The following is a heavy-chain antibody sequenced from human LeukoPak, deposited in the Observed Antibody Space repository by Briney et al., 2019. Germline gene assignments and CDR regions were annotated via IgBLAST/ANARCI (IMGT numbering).Heavy chain of an antibody. CDR1: GGSISSSSYY. CDR2: IYYSGST. Sequence: SETLSLTYTVSGGSISSSSYYWGWLRQPPGKGLEWIGSIYYSGSTYYNPSLKSRVTISVDTSKNQFSLKLSSVTAADTAVYYCARHFREYYYGSGSYPYYFDYWGQGTLVTVSS. D-gene: IGHD3-10*01. CDR3: ARHFREYYYGSGSYPYYFDY. J-gene: IGHJ4*02. V-gene: IGHV4-39*01.